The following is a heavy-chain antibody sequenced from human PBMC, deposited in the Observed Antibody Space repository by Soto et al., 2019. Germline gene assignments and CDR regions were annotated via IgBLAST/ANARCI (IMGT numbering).Heavy chain of an antibody. J-gene: IGHJ6*02. V-gene: IGHV5-51*01. Sequence: GESLKISCKGSGYSFPAYWIAWVRQMPGKGLEWMGTIYPVDSDTRYSPSFQVKDSIAVDKSINTAYLQWSSLKASDTAMYLCARNPLRSSYALDVWGQGTTVTVSS. CDR2: IYPVDSDT. D-gene: IGHD4-17*01. CDR3: ARNPLRSSYALDV. CDR1: GYSFPAYW.